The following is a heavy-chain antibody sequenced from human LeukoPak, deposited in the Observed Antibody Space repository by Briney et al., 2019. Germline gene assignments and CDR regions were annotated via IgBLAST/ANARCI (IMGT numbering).Heavy chain of an antibody. Sequence: PSETLSLTCAVYGGSFSGHYWSWIRQPPGKGLEWIGEINHSGSTKYNPSLKSRVTISVDTSKNQFSLKLTSVTAADTAVYYCARRLGRKFGERFYYYHYMDVWGKGTTVTISS. CDR1: GGSFSGHY. D-gene: IGHD3-10*01. CDR2: INHSGST. J-gene: IGHJ6*03. V-gene: IGHV4-34*01. CDR3: ARRLGRKFGERFYYYHYMDV.